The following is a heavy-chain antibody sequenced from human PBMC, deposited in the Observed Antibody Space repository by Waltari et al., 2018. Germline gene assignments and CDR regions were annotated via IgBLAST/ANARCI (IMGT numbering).Heavy chain of an antibody. Sequence: QVQLQESGPGLVKPSETLSLTCPVSGGSISSYYWSWIRQPPGKGLEWIGYIYYSGSTNYNPSLKSRVTISVDTSKNQFSLKLSSVTAADTAVYYCARVFGDLGLDYWGQGTLVTVSS. CDR2: IYYSGST. J-gene: IGHJ4*02. CDR3: ARVFGDLGLDY. CDR1: GGSISSYY. V-gene: IGHV4-59*01. D-gene: IGHD3-10*01.